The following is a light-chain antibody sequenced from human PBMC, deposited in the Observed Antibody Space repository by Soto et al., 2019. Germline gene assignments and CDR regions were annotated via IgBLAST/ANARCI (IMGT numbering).Light chain of an antibody. CDR3: QQRYDWPLT. CDR2: DAS. V-gene: IGKV3-11*01. J-gene: IGKJ4*01. CDR1: QTVGRT. Sequence: EIVLTQSPATLSLSPGERATLSCRASQTVGRTLAWYQQKRGQAARLLINDASNRAPGIPGRFSGSGSGTDFTLTISSLEPEDFAVYYCQQRYDWPLTFGGGTKVEIK.